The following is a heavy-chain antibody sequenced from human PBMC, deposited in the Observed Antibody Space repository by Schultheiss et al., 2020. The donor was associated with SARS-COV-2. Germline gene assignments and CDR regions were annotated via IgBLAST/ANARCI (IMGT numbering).Heavy chain of an antibody. Sequence: SETLSLTCTVSGGSISSGDYYWSWIRQPPGKGLEWIGYIYYSGSTYYNPSLKSRVTISVDTSKNQFSLKLSSVTAADTAVYYCARRVFIKVVVADPYGMDVWGQGTRVTV. CDR1: GGSISSGDYY. CDR3: ARRVFIKVVVADPYGMDV. D-gene: IGHD2-15*01. CDR2: IYYSGST. J-gene: IGHJ6*02. V-gene: IGHV4-30-4*01.